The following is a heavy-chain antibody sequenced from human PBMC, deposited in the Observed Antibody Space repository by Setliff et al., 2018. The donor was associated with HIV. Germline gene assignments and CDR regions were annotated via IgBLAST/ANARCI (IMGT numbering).Heavy chain of an antibody. CDR2: INTNTGNP. J-gene: IGHJ6*03. Sequence: GASVKVSCKTSGYTFTYYAMNWVRQAPGQGLEWMGWINTNTGNPTYAQDFTGRFVFSLDTSVSTAYLQISSLKADDTAVYYCARDPGRRAPTYYYMDVWGKGTTVTVSS. CDR3: ARDPGRRAPTYYYMDV. D-gene: IGHD3-10*01. V-gene: IGHV7-4-1*02. CDR1: GYTFTYYA.